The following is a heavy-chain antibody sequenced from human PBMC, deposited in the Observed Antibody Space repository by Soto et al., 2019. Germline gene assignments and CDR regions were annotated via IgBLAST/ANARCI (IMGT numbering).Heavy chain of an antibody. V-gene: IGHV5-51*01. Sequence: PGESLKISCKGSGYSFTSYWIGWVRQMPGKGLEWMGIIYPGDSDTRYSPSFQGQVTISADKSISTAYLQWSSLKASDTAMYYCARGSRFYYNSSGYPPPPVAFDIWGKGKMVTVSS. CDR1: GYSFTSYW. D-gene: IGHD3-22*01. J-gene: IGHJ3*02. CDR3: ARGSRFYYNSSGYPPPPVAFDI. CDR2: IYPGDSDT.